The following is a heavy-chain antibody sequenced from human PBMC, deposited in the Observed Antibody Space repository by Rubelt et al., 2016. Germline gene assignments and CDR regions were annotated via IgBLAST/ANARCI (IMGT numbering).Heavy chain of an antibody. CDR1: GFTFSDSY. V-gene: IGHV3-11*05. CDR3: VRDRNWGKFNWYVDL. J-gene: IGHJ2*01. CDR2: ITSSGTYA. Sequence: GGGLVKPGGSLRLSCAASGFTFSDSYMTWIRQAPGKGLEWVAYITSSGTYANYADSVKGRFTISRDNAKNSLYLQMNSLRAEDTAVYYCVRDRNWGKFNWYVDLWGRGTPVTVSS. D-gene: IGHD7-27*01.